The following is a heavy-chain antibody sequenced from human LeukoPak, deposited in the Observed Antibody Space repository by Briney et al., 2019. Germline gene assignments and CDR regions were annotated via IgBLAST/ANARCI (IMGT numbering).Heavy chain of an antibody. CDR1: GSTFSSYA. CDR3: ARGDSSGYYYFDY. Sequence: ASVKVSCKASGSTFSSYAISWVRQAPGQGLEWMGGIIPIFGTANYAQKFQGRVTITADESTSTAYMELSSLRSEDTAVYYCARGDSSGYYYFDYWGQGTLVTVSS. J-gene: IGHJ4*02. D-gene: IGHD3-22*01. CDR2: IIPIFGTA. V-gene: IGHV1-69*13.